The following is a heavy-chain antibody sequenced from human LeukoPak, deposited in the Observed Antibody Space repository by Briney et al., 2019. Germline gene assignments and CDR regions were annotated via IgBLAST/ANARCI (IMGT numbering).Heavy chain of an antibody. Sequence: SVKVSCKASGYTFTSYGISWVRQAPGQGLEWMGGIIPIFGTANYAQKFQGRVTITADKSTSTAYMELSSLRSEDTAVYYCARGMVVAATQNWFDPWGQGTLVTVSS. CDR3: ARGMVVAATQNWFDP. CDR1: GYTFTSYG. D-gene: IGHD2-15*01. J-gene: IGHJ5*02. V-gene: IGHV1-69*06. CDR2: IIPIFGTA.